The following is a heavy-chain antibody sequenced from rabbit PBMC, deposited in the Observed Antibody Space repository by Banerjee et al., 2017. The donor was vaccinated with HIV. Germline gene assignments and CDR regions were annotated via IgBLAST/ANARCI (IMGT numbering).Heavy chain of an antibody. V-gene: IGHV1S45*01. J-gene: IGHJ6*01. CDR2: INIVTGKS. CDR3: ASDFGGSGSGSRL. CDR1: GVSLNDKDV. D-gene: IGHD1-1*01. Sequence: QEQLEESGGDLVKPEGSLTLTCKASGVSLNDKDVMCWVRQAPGKGLEWIACINIVTGKSVYASWTKGRFIMSRTSSTTVTLQMTSLTAADTATYFCASDFGGSGSGSRLWGQGTLITVS.